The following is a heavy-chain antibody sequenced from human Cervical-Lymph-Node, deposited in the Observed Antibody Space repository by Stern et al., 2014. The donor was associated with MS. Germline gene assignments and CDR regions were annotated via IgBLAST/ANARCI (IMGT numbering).Heavy chain of an antibody. CDR2: ISYGGDNQ. D-gene: IGHD4-17*01. CDR1: GFTFSSFA. Sequence: MQLVESGGGVVPPGKSLRLSCVASGFTFSSFALHWVRQAPGKGLEWVAFISYGGDNQYYAGSVKGRFTISRDNSKDTLYLQMNGLSAEDTAVYYCARPFDFGDYVPLYWGQGTLVTVSS. V-gene: IGHV3-30-3*01. J-gene: IGHJ4*02. CDR3: ARPFDFGDYVPLY.